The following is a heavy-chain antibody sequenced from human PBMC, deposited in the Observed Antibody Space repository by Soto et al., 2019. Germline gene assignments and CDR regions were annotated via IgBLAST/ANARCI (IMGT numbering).Heavy chain of an antibody. V-gene: IGHV4-30-2*01. CDR2: IYHSGST. CDR3: XXXPXP. CDR1: GGSISSGGYS. J-gene: IGHJ5*02. Sequence: QLQLQESGSGLVKPSQTLSLTCAVSGGSISSGGYSWSWIRQPPGKGLEWIGYIYHSGSTYYNPSLKSRVTXSXXXXXXXXXLXXXSVXXXXXXXXXXXXXPXPWGQGTLVTVSS.